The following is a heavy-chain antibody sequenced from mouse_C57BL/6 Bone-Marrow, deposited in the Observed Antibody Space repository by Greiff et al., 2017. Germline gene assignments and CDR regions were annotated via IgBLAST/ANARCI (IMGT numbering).Heavy chain of an antibody. CDR1: GFSLTSYG. D-gene: IGHD1-3*01. J-gene: IGHJ1*03. CDR3: AKHILGYFDV. Sequence: VKLMESGPGLVQPSQSLSITCTVSGFSLTSYGVHWVRQPPGKGLEWLGVIWSGGSTDYNAAFISRLSISKDNSKSQVFFKMNSLQADDTAIYYCAKHILGYFDVWGTGTTVTVSS. CDR2: IWSGGST. V-gene: IGHV2-4*01.